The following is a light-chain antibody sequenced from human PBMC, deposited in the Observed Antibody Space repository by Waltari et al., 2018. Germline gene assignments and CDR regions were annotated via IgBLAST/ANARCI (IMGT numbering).Light chain of an antibody. V-gene: IGLV2-8*01. CDR2: AVS. Sequence: QSALTQPPSASGSPGQSVTIPCTGTSSDVGGDNYVSWYQQYPGKSPKLLISAVSKRPSGVPNRFSGSKSGNTASLTVSGLQAEDEADYYCSSSATGGSYFVFGTGTRVTVL. CDR3: SSSATGGSYFV. J-gene: IGLJ1*01. CDR1: SSDVGGDNY.